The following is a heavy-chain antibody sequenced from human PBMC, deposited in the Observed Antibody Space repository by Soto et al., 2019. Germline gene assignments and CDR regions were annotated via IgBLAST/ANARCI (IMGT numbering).Heavy chain of an antibody. CDR3: ARRVQANSDVVQGNWPDP. Sequence: SETLSLTCSVSGGSISSHSWNWIRQPPGRGLEWIGHVYSSGSTNYNPSLESRVTISVDTSKNQFSLKLTSLTAADTAVYYCARRVQANSDVVQGNWPDPWGQGTLVTVSS. V-gene: IGHV4-59*08. J-gene: IGHJ5*02. CDR1: GGSISSHS. D-gene: IGHD2-21*01. CDR2: VYSSGST.